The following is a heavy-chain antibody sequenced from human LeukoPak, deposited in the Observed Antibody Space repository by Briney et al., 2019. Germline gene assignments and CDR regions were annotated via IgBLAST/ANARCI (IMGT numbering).Heavy chain of an antibody. D-gene: IGHD6-13*01. J-gene: IGHJ6*02. CDR2: XXXXXXX. Sequence: SETLSLTCTVSGGSISSYYXSWXXXXXXXXXXXXXXXXXXXXXNYNPSLKSRVTISVDTSKNQFSLKLSSVTAADTAVYYCARDRGYSSSWYSPYYYYGMDVWGQGTTVTVSS. CDR3: ARDRGYSSSWYSPYYYYGMDV. CDR1: GGSISSYY. V-gene: IGHV4-59*01.